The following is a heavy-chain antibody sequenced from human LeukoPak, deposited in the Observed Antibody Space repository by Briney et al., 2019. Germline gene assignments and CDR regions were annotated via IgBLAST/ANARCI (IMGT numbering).Heavy chain of an antibody. V-gene: IGHV4-59*01. J-gene: IGHJ6*02. CDR1: GGSISSYY. D-gene: IGHD3-22*01. CDR3: ARDRDDSSGYFNYYYYYGMDV. CDR2: IYYSGST. Sequence: SETLSLTCTVSGGSISSYYWSWIRQPPGKGLEWIGYIYYSGSTNYNPSLKSRVTISVDTSKNQFSLKLNSVTAADTAVYYCARDRDDSSGYFNYYYYYGMDVWGQGTTVTVSS.